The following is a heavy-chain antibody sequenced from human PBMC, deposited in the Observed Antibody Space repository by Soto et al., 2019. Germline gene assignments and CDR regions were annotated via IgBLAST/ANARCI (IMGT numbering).Heavy chain of an antibody. CDR2: VYPSDSDV. J-gene: IGHJ4*02. CDR1: GYRFTSSW. CDR3: TKGATSPFDS. Sequence: PGESLKISCQGSGYRFTSSWIGWVRQMPGKGLEWLGNVYPSDSDVRYSPSFEGRVTISADNSINTAYLHLLNLKASDTAIYYCTKGATSPFDSSSQGTRVTVSS. V-gene: IGHV5-51*01.